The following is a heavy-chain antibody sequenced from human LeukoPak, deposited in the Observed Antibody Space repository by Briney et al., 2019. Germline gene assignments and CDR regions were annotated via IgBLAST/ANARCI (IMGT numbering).Heavy chain of an antibody. Sequence: SETLSLTCAVYGGSFSGYYWSWIRQPPGKGLEWIGEINHSGSTNYNPSLKSRVTISVDTSKNQFSLKLSSVTAADTAVYYCAKSSGSYYNVDFDYWGQGTLVTVSS. J-gene: IGHJ4*02. CDR3: AKSSGSYYNVDFDY. V-gene: IGHV4-34*01. CDR2: INHSGST. D-gene: IGHD3-10*01. CDR1: GGSFSGYY.